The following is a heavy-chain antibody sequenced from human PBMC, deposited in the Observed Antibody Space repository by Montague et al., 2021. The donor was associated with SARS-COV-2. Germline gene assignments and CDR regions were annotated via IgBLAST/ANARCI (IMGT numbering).Heavy chain of an antibody. CDR2: IHTSGST. Sequence: SGTLSLTCTVSGGSISSYYWSWIRQSAGKGLEWIGRIHTSGSTDYNPSLNSRVTMSVDTSKNQFSLKLSSVTAADTAVYYCASGKYYDFWSGYYSHDYVSGRDVWGQGTTVTVS. V-gene: IGHV4-4*07. J-gene: IGHJ6*02. CDR3: ASGKYYDFWSGYYSHDYVSGRDV. D-gene: IGHD3-3*01. CDR1: GGSISSYY.